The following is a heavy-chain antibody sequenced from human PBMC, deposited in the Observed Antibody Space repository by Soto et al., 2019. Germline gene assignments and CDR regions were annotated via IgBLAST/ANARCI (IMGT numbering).Heavy chain of an antibody. CDR3: ARDDSIFGVVIVLFDY. D-gene: IGHD3-3*01. CDR1: GFTFSSYW. J-gene: IGHJ4*02. Sequence: GGSLRLSCAASGFTFSSYWMSWVRQAPGKGLEWVANIKQDGSEKYYVDSVKGRFTISRDNAKNSLYLQMNSLRAEDTAVYYCARDDSIFGVVIVLFDYWGQGTLVTVSS. V-gene: IGHV3-7*01. CDR2: IKQDGSEK.